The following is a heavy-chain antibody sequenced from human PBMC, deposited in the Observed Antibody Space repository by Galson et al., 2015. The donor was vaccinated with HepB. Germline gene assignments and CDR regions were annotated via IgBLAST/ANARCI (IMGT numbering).Heavy chain of an antibody. Sequence: SLRLSCAASGFTFSSYEMNWVRQAPGKGLEWVSYISSSGSTIYYADSVKGRFTISRDNAKNSLYLQMNSLRAEDTAVYYCARDGYGDYVRLDALDIWGQGTMVTVSS. CDR2: ISSSGSTI. D-gene: IGHD4-17*01. V-gene: IGHV3-48*03. CDR1: GFTFSSYE. CDR3: ARDGYGDYVRLDALDI. J-gene: IGHJ3*02.